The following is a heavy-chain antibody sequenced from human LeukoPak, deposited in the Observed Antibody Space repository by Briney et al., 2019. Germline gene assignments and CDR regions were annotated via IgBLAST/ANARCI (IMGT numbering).Heavy chain of an antibody. Sequence: GGSLRLSCAASGFTFSSYAMSWVRQAPGKGLEWVSAISGSGGSTYYADSVKGRFTISRDNSKNTLYLQMNSLRAEDTAVYYCAKSGMWGLYYYYMDVWGKGTTVTVSS. CDR1: GFTFSSYA. J-gene: IGHJ6*03. CDR2: ISGSGGST. D-gene: IGHD2-21*02. V-gene: IGHV3-23*01. CDR3: AKSGMWGLYYYYMDV.